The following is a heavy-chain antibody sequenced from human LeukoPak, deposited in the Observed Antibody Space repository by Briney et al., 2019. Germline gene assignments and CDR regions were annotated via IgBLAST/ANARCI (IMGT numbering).Heavy chain of an antibody. CDR3: ARDMVRGVKAYLSWFDR. D-gene: IGHD3-10*01. Sequence: PAETLSLTCTVSGDSISSYYWSWIRQPAGKGLEWIGRMYASGSTKYNPSLKSRVTMSVDTSKNQFSLEMTSVTAADTAFYYCARDMVRGVKAYLSWFDRWGQ. CDR1: GDSISSYY. J-gene: IGHJ5*02. CDR2: MYASGST. V-gene: IGHV4-4*07.